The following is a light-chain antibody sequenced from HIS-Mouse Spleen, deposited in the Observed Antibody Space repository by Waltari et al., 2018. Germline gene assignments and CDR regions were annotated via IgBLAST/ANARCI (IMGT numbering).Light chain of an antibody. CDR1: QGISMA. CDR2: DAS. J-gene: IGKJ3*01. V-gene: IGKV1-13*02. Sequence: AIQLTQSPSSLSASVGDRVTITFRASQGISMALAWYQQKPGKAPKLLIYDASSLESGVPSRFSGSESGTDFTLTISDLQTEDFATYYCQQFNSYPFTFGPGTKVDIK. CDR3: QQFNSYPFT.